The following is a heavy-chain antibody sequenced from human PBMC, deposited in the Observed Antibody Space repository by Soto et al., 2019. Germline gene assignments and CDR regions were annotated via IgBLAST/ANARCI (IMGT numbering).Heavy chain of an antibody. CDR2: INHSGST. V-gene: IGHV4-34*01. Sequence: SETLSLTCAVYGGSFSGYYWSWIRQPPGKGLEWIGEINHSGSTNYNPSLKSRVTISVDTSKNQFSLKLSSVTAADTAVYYCARGRGGTTPPFDYWGQGTLVTVSS. D-gene: IGHD1-26*01. CDR3: ARGRGGTTPPFDY. J-gene: IGHJ4*02. CDR1: GGSFSGYY.